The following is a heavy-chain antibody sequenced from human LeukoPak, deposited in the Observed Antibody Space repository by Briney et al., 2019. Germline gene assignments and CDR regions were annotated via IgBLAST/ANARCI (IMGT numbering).Heavy chain of an antibody. J-gene: IGHJ5*02. CDR3: ARVDGSCSGGSCPSGNWFDP. CDR2: IYHSGST. D-gene: IGHD2-15*01. Sequence: PSGTLSLTCAVSGGSISSSNWWSWVRQPPGKGLEWIGEIYHSGSTNYNPSLKSRVTISVDKSKNKFSLKLSSVTAADTAVYFCARVDGSCSGGSCPSGNWFDPWGQGTLVTVSS. CDR1: GGSISSSNW. V-gene: IGHV4-4*02.